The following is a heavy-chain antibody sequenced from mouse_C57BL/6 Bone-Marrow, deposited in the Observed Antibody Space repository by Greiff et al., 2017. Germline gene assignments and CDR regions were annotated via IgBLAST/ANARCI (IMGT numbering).Heavy chain of an antibody. CDR1: GFSFNTYA. D-gene: IGHD2-2*01. CDR2: IRSKSNNYAT. J-gene: IGHJ4*01. Sequence: EVQVVESGGGLVQPKGSLKLSCAASGFSFNTYAMNWVRQAPGKGLEWVARIRSKSNNYATYYADSVKDRFTISRDDSESMLYLQMNNLKTEDTAMYYCVRHERVTEAMDYWGQGTSVTVSS. CDR3: VRHERVTEAMDY. V-gene: IGHV10-1*01.